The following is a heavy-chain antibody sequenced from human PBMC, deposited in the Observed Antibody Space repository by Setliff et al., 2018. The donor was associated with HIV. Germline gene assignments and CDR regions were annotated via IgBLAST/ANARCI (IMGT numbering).Heavy chain of an antibody. Sequence: SETLSLTCTVSGGSISSGSYYWSWIRQPAGKGLEWIGRIYTSGSTNYNPSLKSRVTISLDTSKNQFSLKLNSVTAADTAVYYCARDMTYYFDSSGSFGWFDPWGQGTLVTVSS. V-gene: IGHV4-61*02. J-gene: IGHJ5*02. CDR3: ARDMTYYFDSSGSFGWFDP. CDR1: GGSISSGSYY. CDR2: IYTSGST. D-gene: IGHD3-22*01.